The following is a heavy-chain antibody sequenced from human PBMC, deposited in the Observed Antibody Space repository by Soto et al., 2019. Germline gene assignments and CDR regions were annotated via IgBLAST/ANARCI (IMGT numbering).Heavy chain of an antibody. CDR1: GGSISSYY. V-gene: IGHV4-59*08. CDR2: IYYSGST. J-gene: IGHJ5*02. D-gene: IGHD2-15*01. CDR3: ARGGDCSGASCRVQGGNDWFVP. Sequence: PSETLSLTCTVSGGSISSYYWSWIWQPPGKGLKWSGYIYYSGSTNYNPSLKSRVTISVDTSKNQFSLKLSSVTAADTAVYYCARGGDCSGASCRVQGGNDWFVPWGQGTLVTVSS.